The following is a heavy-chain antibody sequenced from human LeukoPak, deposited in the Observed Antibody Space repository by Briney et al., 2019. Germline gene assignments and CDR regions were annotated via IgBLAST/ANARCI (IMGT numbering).Heavy chain of an antibody. D-gene: IGHD1-26*01. Sequence: SGTLSLTCAISGGSITSSNWWTWVRQPPGKGLEWVGEIYLRGNTNYNPSLESRVSISVDESKTQLSLRLESVTAADTAVYYCARVADLKWADFDYWGQGTLATVSS. CDR3: ARVADLKWADFDY. CDR1: GGSITSSNW. CDR2: IYLRGNT. V-gene: IGHV4-4*02. J-gene: IGHJ4*02.